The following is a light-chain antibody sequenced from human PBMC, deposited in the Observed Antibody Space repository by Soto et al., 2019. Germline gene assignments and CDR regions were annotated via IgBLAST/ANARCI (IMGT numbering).Light chain of an antibody. J-gene: IGLJ1*01. Sequence: QSVLTQPASVSGSPGQSITISCTVTSSDVGAYNYVSWYQHHPGKAPKLMIYEVSNRPSGVSNRFSGSKSGNTASMTISGLQAEDEADYYCNSYTSSSTLYVFGTGTKVT. CDR3: NSYTSSSTLYV. CDR2: EVS. CDR1: SSDVGAYNY. V-gene: IGLV2-14*01.